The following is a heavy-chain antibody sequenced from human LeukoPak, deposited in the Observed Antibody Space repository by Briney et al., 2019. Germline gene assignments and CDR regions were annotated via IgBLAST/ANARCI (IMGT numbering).Heavy chain of an antibody. CDR1: GYTLTELS. Sequence: ASVKVPCKVSGYTLTELSMHWVRQAPGKGLEWMGGFDPEDGETIYAQKFQGRVTMTEDTSTDTAYMELSSLRSEDTAVYYCARLYYYDSSGYYNDAFDIWGQGTMVTVSS. CDR3: ARLYYYDSSGYYNDAFDI. J-gene: IGHJ3*02. CDR2: FDPEDGET. D-gene: IGHD3-22*01. V-gene: IGHV1-24*01.